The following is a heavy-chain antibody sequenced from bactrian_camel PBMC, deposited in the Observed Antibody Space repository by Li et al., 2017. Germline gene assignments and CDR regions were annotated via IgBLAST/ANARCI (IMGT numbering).Heavy chain of an antibody. Sequence: HVQLVESGGGLVQPGGSLRLSCAASGFTCSSSWMYWVRQAPGKGLEWVSAIANDGSRTYYADSVKGRFSLSRDNAQNTVYLQMNDLKPEDTGLYVCAAMRSPDGGWQSLEAKYYSYWGQGTQVTVS. CDR2: IANDGSRT. J-gene: IGHJ4*01. V-gene: IGHV3S1*01. CDR3: AAMRSPDGGWQSLEAKYYSY. D-gene: IGHD2*01. CDR1: GFTCSSSW.